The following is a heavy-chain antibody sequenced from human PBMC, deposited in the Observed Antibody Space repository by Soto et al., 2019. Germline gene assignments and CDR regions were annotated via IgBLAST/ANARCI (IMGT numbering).Heavy chain of an antibody. CDR2: IYYSGST. Sequence: PSETLSLTCTVSGGSISSYYWSWIRQPPGKGLEWIGYIYYSGSTNYNPSLKSRVTISVDTSKNQFSLKLSPVTAADTAVYYCARSWGQQLVQYNWFDPWGQGTLVTVSS. CDR3: ARSWGQQLVQYNWFDP. CDR1: GGSISSYY. J-gene: IGHJ5*02. D-gene: IGHD6-13*01. V-gene: IGHV4-59*08.